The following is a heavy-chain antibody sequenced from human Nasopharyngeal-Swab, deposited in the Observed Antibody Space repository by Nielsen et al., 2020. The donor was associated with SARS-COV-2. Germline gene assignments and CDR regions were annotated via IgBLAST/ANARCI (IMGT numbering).Heavy chain of an antibody. Sequence: SETLYLTCTVSGGSISSGDYYWSWIRQPPGKGLEWIGYIYYSGSTYYNPSLKSRVTISVDTSKNQFSLKLSSVTAADTAVYYCARVYYYYYYMDVWGKGTTVTVSS. CDR2: IYYSGST. CDR1: GGSISSGDYY. V-gene: IGHV4-30-4*01. CDR3: ARVYYYYYYMDV. J-gene: IGHJ6*03.